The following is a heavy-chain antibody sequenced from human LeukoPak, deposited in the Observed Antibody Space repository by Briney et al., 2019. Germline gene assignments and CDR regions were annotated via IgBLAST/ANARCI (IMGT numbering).Heavy chain of an antibody. D-gene: IGHD3-22*01. Sequence: GGSLRLSCAASGFTFSSYWMSWVRQAPGKGLEWVANIKQDGSEKYYVDSVKGRFTISRDNAKNSLYLQMNSLRAEDTAVYYCARVGPYYYDSSGYLGYYYGMDVWGQGTMVTVSS. CDR2: IKQDGSEK. CDR1: GFTFSSYW. J-gene: IGHJ6*02. V-gene: IGHV3-7*01. CDR3: ARVGPYYYDSSGYLGYYYGMDV.